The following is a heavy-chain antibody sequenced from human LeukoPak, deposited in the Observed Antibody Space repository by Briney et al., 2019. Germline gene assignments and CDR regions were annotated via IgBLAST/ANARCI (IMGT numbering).Heavy chain of an antibody. Sequence: WASVKVSCKASGGTFSSYAINWVRQATGQGLEWMGWMNPNSGNTGYAQKFQGRVTITRNTSISTAYMELSSLRSEDTAVYYCARRGYYGSGSSTPFDYWGQGTLVTVSS. D-gene: IGHD3-10*01. CDR1: GGTFSSYA. V-gene: IGHV1-8*03. CDR2: MNPNSGNT. CDR3: ARRGYYGSGSSTPFDY. J-gene: IGHJ4*02.